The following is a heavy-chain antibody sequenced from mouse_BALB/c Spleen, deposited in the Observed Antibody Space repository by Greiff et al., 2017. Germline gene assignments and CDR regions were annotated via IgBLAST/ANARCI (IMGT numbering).Heavy chain of an antibody. V-gene: IGHV5-4*02. D-gene: IGHD3-3*01. CDR2: ISDGGSYT. Sequence: EVHLVESGGGLVKPGGSLKLSCAASGFTFSDYYMYWVRQTPEKRLEWVATISDGGSYTYYPDSVKGRFTISRDNAKNNLYLQMSSLKSEDTAMYYCASEGLDYWGQGTTLTVSS. CDR1: GFTFSDYY. J-gene: IGHJ2*01. CDR3: ASEGLDY.